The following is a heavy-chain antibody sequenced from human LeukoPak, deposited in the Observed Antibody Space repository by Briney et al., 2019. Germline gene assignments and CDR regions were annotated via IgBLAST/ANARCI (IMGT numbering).Heavy chain of an antibody. CDR3: ARGQLGGYSSSWEFDY. D-gene: IGHD6-13*01. V-gene: IGHV1-8*01. CDR1: GYTFTRYD. J-gene: IGHJ4*02. Sequence: ASVKVSCKASGYTFTRYDINWVRQATGQGREGMGWMNHNSGNTGYAQKFQGRVTMTRNTSISTAYMELSSLRSEDTAVYYCARGQLGGYSSSWEFDYWGQGTLVTVSS. CDR2: MNHNSGNT.